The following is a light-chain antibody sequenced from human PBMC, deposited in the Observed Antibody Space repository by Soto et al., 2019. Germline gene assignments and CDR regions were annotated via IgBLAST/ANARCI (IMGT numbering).Light chain of an antibody. J-gene: IGKJ4*01. CDR3: QQYETFPLT. CDR1: QSISGW. Sequence: DIQMTQSPATLSASVGDRVTIGCRASQSISGWLAWYQQKPGKAPKLLIYKASILESGVPSRFSGSGSATEFTITISSLQSEDFASYYCQQYETFPLTFGGGTKV. V-gene: IGKV1-5*03. CDR2: KAS.